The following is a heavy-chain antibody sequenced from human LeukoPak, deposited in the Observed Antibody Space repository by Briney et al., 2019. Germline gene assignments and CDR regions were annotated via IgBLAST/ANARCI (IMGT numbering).Heavy chain of an antibody. D-gene: IGHD3-10*01. CDR1: GFTFSSYS. J-gene: IGHJ4*02. Sequence: GGSLRLSCAASGFTFSSYSMNWVRQAPGKGLEWVSSISSSSSYIYYADSVKGRFTISRDNAKNSLYLQMNSLRAEDTAVYYCASASSFMVQGVIHSPLDYWGQGTLVTVSS. CDR3: ASASSFMVQGVIHSPLDY. V-gene: IGHV3-21*01. CDR2: ISSSSSYI.